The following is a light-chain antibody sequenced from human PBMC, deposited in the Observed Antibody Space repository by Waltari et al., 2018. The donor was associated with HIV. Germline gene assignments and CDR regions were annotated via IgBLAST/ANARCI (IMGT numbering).Light chain of an antibody. Sequence: DIVMTQSPDSLAVSLGERATINCKSSQSVLYSSNNKNYLAWYQQKPGQLPKLLIYWASTRESGVPDRFSGSGSGTHFTLTISSLQAEDVAVYYCQQYYNSPYTFGQGTKLEIK. V-gene: IGKV4-1*01. CDR2: WAS. CDR3: QQYYNSPYT. CDR1: QSVLYSSNNKNY. J-gene: IGKJ2*01.